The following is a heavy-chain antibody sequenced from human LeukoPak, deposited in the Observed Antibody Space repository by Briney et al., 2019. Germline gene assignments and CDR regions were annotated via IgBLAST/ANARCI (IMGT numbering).Heavy chain of an antibody. V-gene: IGHV3-30*02. CDR2: IRHDGSNK. J-gene: IGHJ6*03. CDR1: GFTFSSYG. Sequence: PGGSLRLSCAASGFTFSSYGMHWVRQAPGKGLDWVAFIRHDGSNKYYADSVKGRFTISRDNSKNTLYLQMNSLRAEDTAVYYCARDFVEEQWLTRYYYYYYMDVWGKGTTVTVSS. D-gene: IGHD6-19*01. CDR3: ARDFVEEQWLTRYYYYYYMDV.